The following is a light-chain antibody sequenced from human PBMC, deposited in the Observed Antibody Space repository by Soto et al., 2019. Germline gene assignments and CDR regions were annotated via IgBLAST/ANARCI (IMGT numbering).Light chain of an antibody. V-gene: IGKV1-8*01. J-gene: IGKJ2*01. Sequence: AIRMTQSPSSLSASTGDRVTITCRASQGISSYLAWYQQKPGKAPKLLIYAASTLQSGVPSRFIGSGSGTDFTPTISCLQSEDFATYYCQQYYSYPPMYTFGQGTKLEIK. CDR2: AAS. CDR3: QQYYSYPPMYT. CDR1: QGISSY.